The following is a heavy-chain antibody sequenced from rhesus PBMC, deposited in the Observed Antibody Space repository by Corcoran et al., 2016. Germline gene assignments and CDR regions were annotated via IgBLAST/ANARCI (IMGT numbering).Heavy chain of an antibody. CDR3: ATDQVQVPFHY. Sequence: EVQLVQSGAEVKKPGASVKISCKASGYTFTDSYLPGGRQAPGKGLEWMGRVDPEDGEAIHAQKFQDRVTITADTSRDTAYMELSSLRSEDTAVYYCATDQVQVPFHYWGQGVLVTVSS. CDR1: GYTFTDSY. J-gene: IGHJ4*01. D-gene: IGHD5-24*01. CDR2: VDPEDGEA. V-gene: IGHV1-111*02.